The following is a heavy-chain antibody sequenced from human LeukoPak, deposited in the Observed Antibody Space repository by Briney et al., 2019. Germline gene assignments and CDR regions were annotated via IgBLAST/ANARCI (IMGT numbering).Heavy chain of an antibody. CDR3: ARANSGIVGATTVDY. D-gene: IGHD1-26*01. V-gene: IGHV1-69*04. J-gene: IGHJ4*02. CDR2: IIPILGIA. CDR1: GGTFSSYA. Sequence: ASVKVSCKASGGTFSSYAISWVRQAPGQGLEWMGRIIPILGIANYAQKFQGRVTITADKSTSTAYMELSSLRSEDTAVYYCARANSGIVGATTVDYWGQGTRVTVSS.